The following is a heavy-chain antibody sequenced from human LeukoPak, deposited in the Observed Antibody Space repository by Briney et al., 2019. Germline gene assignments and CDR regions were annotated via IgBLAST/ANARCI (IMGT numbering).Heavy chain of an antibody. Sequence: SETLSLTCTVSGGSISSYYWSWIRQPPGKGLEWIGEINHSGSTNYNPSLKSRVTISVDTSKNQFSLELSSVTAADTAVYYCARDGWLLFWGQGTLVTVSS. D-gene: IGHD3-9*01. CDR1: GGSISSYY. CDR3: ARDGWLLF. CDR2: INHSGST. J-gene: IGHJ4*02. V-gene: IGHV4-34*01.